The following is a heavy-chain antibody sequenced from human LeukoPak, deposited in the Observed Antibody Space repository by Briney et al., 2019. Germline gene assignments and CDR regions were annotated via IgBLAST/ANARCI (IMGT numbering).Heavy chain of an antibody. J-gene: IGHJ4*02. CDR2: INPNSGGT. CDR1: GYTFTGYY. V-gene: IGHV1-2*02. Sequence: ASVKVSCKAYGYTFTGYYMHWVRQAPGQGLEWMGWINPNSGGTNYAQKFQGRVTMTRDTSISTAYMELSRLRSDDTAVYYCARDLGGYSYGFIDYWGQGTLVTVSS. CDR3: ARDLGGYSYGFIDY. D-gene: IGHD5-18*01.